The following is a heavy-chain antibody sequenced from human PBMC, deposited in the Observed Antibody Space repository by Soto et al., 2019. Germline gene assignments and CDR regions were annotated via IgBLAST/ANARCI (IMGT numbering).Heavy chain of an antibody. D-gene: IGHD4-17*01. CDR3: ARGEARHYTTVTDGQFDY. CDR2: IDPSDSYT. Sequence: PGESLKIACKGSGYSFTSYWISWVRQMPGKGLEWMGRIDPSDSYTNYSPSFQGQVTISADKSISTAYLQWSSLKASDTAMYYCARGEARHYTTVTDGQFDYWGQGTLVTVSS. CDR1: GYSFTSYW. V-gene: IGHV5-10-1*04. J-gene: IGHJ4*02.